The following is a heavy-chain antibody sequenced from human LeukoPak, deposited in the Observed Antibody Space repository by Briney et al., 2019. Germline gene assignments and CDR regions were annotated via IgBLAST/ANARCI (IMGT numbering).Heavy chain of an antibody. CDR1: GFTVSSNY. CDR3: ARGRDFYGMDV. V-gene: IGHV3-66*01. J-gene: IGHJ6*02. CDR2: IYSGGST. Sequence: GSLRLSCAASGFTVSSNYMSWIRQAPGKGLEWVSVIYSGGSTYYADSVKGRFTISRDNSKNTLYLQMNSLRAEDTAVYYCARGRDFYGMDVWGQGTTVTVSS.